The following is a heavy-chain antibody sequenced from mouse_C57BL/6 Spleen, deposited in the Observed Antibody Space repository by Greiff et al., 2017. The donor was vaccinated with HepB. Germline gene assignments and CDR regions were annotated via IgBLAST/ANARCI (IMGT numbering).Heavy chain of an antibody. Sequence: EVQLQQSGPELVKPGASVKISCKASGYTFTDYYMNWVKQSHGKSLEWIGDINPNNGGTSYNQKFKGKATLTVDKSSSTAYMELRSLTSEDSAVYYCARWDDYGGMDYWGQGTSVTVSS. CDR1: GYTFTDYY. D-gene: IGHD2-4*01. CDR2: INPNNGGT. V-gene: IGHV1-26*01. CDR3: ARWDDYGGMDY. J-gene: IGHJ4*01.